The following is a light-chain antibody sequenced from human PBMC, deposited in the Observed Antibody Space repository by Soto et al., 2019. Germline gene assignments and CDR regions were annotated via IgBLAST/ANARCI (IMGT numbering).Light chain of an antibody. CDR1: QGISTY. V-gene: IGKV1-39*01. J-gene: IGKJ2*01. CDR3: QQAYITPYT. Sequence: DIQVTQSPVSLSASVGERVTVTCRTSQGISTYLNWYQHKAGDAPRLLISAASDLQKGVPSRFSGSGSVADFTLTISSLRPEDFATYYCQQAYITPYTFGQGTKLEI. CDR2: AAS.